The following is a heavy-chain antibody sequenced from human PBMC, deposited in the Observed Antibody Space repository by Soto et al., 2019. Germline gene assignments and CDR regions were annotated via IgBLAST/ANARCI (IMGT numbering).Heavy chain of an antibody. J-gene: IGHJ4*02. Sequence: PSETLSLTCTVSGGSISSYYWSWIRQPPGKGLEWIGYIYYSGSTNYNPSLKSRVTILVDTSKNQFSLKLSSVTAADTAVYYCARVWGYAFDYWGQGTLVTVSS. CDR1: GGSISSYY. CDR2: IYYSGST. CDR3: ARVWGYAFDY. V-gene: IGHV4-59*01. D-gene: IGHD3-16*01.